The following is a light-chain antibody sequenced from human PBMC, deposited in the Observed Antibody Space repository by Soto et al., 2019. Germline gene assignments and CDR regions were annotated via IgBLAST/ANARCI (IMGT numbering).Light chain of an antibody. J-gene: IGKJ2*01. Sequence: DIQMTQSPPSLSASVGDRVTISCRASQSISNYLNWYQQKPGKAPNLLIYAASSLQGGVPSRFGGSGSVTDFSLTISSLQPEDSATYYCQQFYSTPYTFGQGNKLEIK. CDR1: QSISNY. CDR3: QQFYSTPYT. V-gene: IGKV1-39*01. CDR2: AAS.